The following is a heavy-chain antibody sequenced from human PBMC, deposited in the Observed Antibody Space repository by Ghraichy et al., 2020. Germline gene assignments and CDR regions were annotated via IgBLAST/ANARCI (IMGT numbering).Heavy chain of an antibody. D-gene: IGHD1-26*01. CDR3: VRGGGSWELFPRPGGY. J-gene: IGHJ4*02. Sequence: GESLNISCAASRFTFSSYSMNWVRQAPGKGLEWISYISSSSSTIYYADSVKGRFTISRDNAKNSLYLQMNSLRGEDTAVYYCVRGGGSWELFPRPGGYWGQGTLVTVSS. CDR2: ISSSSSTI. V-gene: IGHV3-48*01. CDR1: RFTFSSYS.